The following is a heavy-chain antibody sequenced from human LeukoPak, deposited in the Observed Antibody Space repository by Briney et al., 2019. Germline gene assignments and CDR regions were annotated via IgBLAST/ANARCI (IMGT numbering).Heavy chain of an antibody. J-gene: IGHJ4*02. CDR1: GGSISSYY. V-gene: IGHV4-59*01. CDR3: ARGAITFGGVIGNFDY. D-gene: IGHD3-16*02. CDR2: IYYSGST. Sequence: SETLSLTCTVSGGSISSYYWSWIRQPPGKGLEWIGYIYYSGSTNYNPSLKSRVTISVDTSKNQFSLKLSSVTAADTAVYYRARGAITFGGVIGNFDYWGQGTLVTVSS.